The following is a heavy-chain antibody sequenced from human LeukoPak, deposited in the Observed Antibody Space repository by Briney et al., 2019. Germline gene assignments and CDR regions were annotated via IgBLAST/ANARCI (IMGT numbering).Heavy chain of an antibody. Sequence: PGGSLRLSCAASGFTFSSYAMNWVRQAPGKGLEWVSTISGSGGSANYADSVKGRFTISRDNSKSTLYLQINSLRAEDTAVYYCAKGFYSSSWYRGFDYWGQGTLVTVAS. V-gene: IGHV3-23*01. CDR2: ISGSGGSA. J-gene: IGHJ4*02. CDR3: AKGFYSSSWYRGFDY. D-gene: IGHD6-13*01. CDR1: GFTFSSYA.